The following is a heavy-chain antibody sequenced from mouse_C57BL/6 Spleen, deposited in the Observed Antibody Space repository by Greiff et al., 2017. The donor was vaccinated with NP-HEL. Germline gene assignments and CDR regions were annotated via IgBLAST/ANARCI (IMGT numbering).Heavy chain of an antibody. D-gene: IGHD1-1*01. V-gene: IGHV1-52*01. CDR3: ARDYYGYYFDY. Sequence: VKLQQPGAELVRPGSSVKLSCKASGYTFTSYWMHWVKQRPIQGLEWIGNIDPSDSETHYNQKFKDKATLTVDKSSSTAYMQLSSLTSEDSAVYYCARDYYGYYFDYWGQGTTLTVSS. J-gene: IGHJ2*01. CDR1: GYTFTSYW. CDR2: IDPSDSET.